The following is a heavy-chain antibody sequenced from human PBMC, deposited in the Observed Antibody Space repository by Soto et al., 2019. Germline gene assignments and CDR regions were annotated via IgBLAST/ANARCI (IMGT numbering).Heavy chain of an antibody. CDR3: ASPPRDITMVRGVVIGDY. CDR2: ISGSGGST. V-gene: IGHV3-23*01. D-gene: IGHD3-10*01. J-gene: IGHJ4*02. Sequence: EVQLLESGGGLGQPGGSLRLSCAASGFTFSSYAMSWVRQAPGKGLEWVSVISGSGGSTYYADSVKGRFTISRDNSKNTVLLQMYSLRVEDKAVYYCASPPRDITMVRGVVIGDYWGQGTLVIVSS. CDR1: GFTFSSYA.